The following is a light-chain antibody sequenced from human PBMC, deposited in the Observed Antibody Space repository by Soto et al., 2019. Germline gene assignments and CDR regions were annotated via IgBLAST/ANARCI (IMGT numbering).Light chain of an antibody. CDR3: QQYGSSPRT. Sequence: EIVLTQSPGTLSLSPGERATLSCRASQSVTRNQLVWYQQKPGQAPRLLIYGASSRATGIPDRFSGSGSGTDFTLTISRLEPEDSAVYYCQQYGSSPRTFGQGTKVDI. J-gene: IGKJ1*01. CDR1: QSVTRNQ. CDR2: GAS. V-gene: IGKV3-20*01.